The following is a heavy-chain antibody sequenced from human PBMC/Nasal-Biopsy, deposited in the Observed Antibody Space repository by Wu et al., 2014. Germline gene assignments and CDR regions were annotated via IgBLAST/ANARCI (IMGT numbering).Heavy chain of an antibody. Sequence: LRLSCAVSGFTFINHAMSWFRQPPGKGLEWISSISSSGFSKYYRDSVQGRFVISRDNSKNTLYLQMDSLSADDSAVYYCARDLRCAYCGGPSPVAATGGQGTLVTVSP. J-gene: IGHJ4*02. V-gene: IGHV3-23*01. CDR1: GFTFINHA. CDR3: ARDLRCAYCGGPSPVAAT. D-gene: IGHD2-21*01. CDR2: ISSSGFSK.